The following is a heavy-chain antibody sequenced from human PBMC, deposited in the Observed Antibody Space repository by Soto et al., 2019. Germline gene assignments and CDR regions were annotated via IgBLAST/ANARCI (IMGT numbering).Heavy chain of an antibody. CDR1: GFIFSSFG. CDR3: ARRAVYYYDSSGYYWSHFDY. V-gene: IGHV3-30*03. D-gene: IGHD3-22*01. Sequence: QVQLVESGGGVVQPGRSLRLSCAASGFIFSSFGMHWVRQAPGKGLEWVAVMSYDGSTKLYTDSVKGRFTIARDNSKNILYLQMNSLTIEDTAVYYCARRAVYYYDSSGYYWSHFDYWGQGTLVTVSS. J-gene: IGHJ4*02. CDR2: MSYDGSTK.